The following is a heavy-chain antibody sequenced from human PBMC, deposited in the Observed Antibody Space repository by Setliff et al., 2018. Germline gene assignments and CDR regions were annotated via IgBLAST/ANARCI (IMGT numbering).Heavy chain of an antibody. J-gene: IGHJ6*03. Sequence: LSCSASGFTFSSYAMHWVRQAPGKGLEYVSAISSNGGSTYYADSVKGRFTISRDNSKNTLYLQMSSLRAEDTAVYYCVKFGMGRYYNFWSGRNYYYYYYMDVWGKGTTVTVSS. CDR3: VKFGMGRYYNFWSGRNYYYYYYMDV. CDR2: ISSNGGST. V-gene: IGHV3-64D*09. CDR1: GFTFSSYA. D-gene: IGHD3-3*01.